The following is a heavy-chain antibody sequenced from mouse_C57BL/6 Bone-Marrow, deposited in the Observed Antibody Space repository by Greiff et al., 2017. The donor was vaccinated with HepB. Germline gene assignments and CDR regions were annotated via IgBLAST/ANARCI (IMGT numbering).Heavy chain of an antibody. J-gene: IGHJ2*01. V-gene: IGHV1-54*01. CDR1: GYAFTNYL. CDR2: INPGSGGT. CDR3: ARSGYD. D-gene: IGHD3-1*01. Sequence: VQLQESGAELVRPGTSVKVSCKASGYAFTNYLIEWVKQRPGQGLEWIGVINPGSGGTNYNEKFKGKATLTADKSSSTAYMQLSSLTSEDSAVYFCARSGYDWGQGTTLTVSS.